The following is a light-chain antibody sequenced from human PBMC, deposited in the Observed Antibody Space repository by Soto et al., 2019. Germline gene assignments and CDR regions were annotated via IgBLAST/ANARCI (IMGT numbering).Light chain of an antibody. CDR3: QQSYTPPPLT. J-gene: IGKJ4*01. V-gene: IGKV1-39*01. CDR2: AAS. CDR1: ETISMY. Sequence: DIQLTQSPSSLSAAVGDRVTITCRASETISMYLNWYQQKPGQAPILLISAASSLQSGVPSRFTGSGSGTDFTLTIRSLQLEDFATYYCQQSYTPPPLTFGGGTKVEIK.